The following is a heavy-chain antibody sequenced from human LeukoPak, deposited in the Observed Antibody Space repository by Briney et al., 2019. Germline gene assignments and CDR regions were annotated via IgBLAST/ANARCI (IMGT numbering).Heavy chain of an antibody. CDR1: GGSISSSNW. CDR2: ISHSGST. CDR3: ARGAYYGSDTNWFDP. J-gene: IGHJ5*02. Sequence: PSETLSLTCAVSGGSISSSNWWSWVRQPPGKGLEWIGDISHSGSTHYNPSLKSRVTISVNKSKNQFPLKLNSVTAADTAVYYCARGAYYGSDTNWFDPWGQGTLVIVSS. V-gene: IGHV4-4*02. D-gene: IGHD3-10*01.